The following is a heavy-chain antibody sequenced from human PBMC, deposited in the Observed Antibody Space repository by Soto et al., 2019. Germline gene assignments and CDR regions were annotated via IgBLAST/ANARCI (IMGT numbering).Heavy chain of an antibody. CDR2: FIPIFVSA. CDR3: ARDVSSDTTGFRGYDL. D-gene: IGHD3-10*01. CDR1: GGTVSSYA. Sequence: QLHLVQSGAEVKKAGSSVKVSCKASGGTVSSYAITWVRQAPGKGLEWMGVFIPIFVSAHYAPKFQGRNTITADESTSTAYRELSGLTSEDTAIYYCARDVSSDTTGFRGYDLWGQGTQVTVSS. V-gene: IGHV1-69*01. J-gene: IGHJ4*02.